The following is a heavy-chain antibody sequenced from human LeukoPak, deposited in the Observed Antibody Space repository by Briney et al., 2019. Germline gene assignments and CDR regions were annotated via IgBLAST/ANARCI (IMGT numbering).Heavy chain of an antibody. Sequence: SQTLSLTCTVSGGSISSGGYYWSWIRQHPGKGLEWIGYIYYSGSTYYNPSLKSRVTISVDTSKNQFSLKLSSVTAADTAVYYCARANFDLLFPFDYWGQGTLVTVSS. V-gene: IGHV4-31*03. CDR1: GGSISSGGYY. J-gene: IGHJ4*02. CDR2: IYYSGST. D-gene: IGHD3-9*01. CDR3: ARANFDLLFPFDY.